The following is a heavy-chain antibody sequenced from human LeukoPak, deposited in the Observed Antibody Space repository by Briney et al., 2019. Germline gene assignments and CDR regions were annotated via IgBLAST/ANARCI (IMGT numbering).Heavy chain of an antibody. Sequence: GGSLRLSCAASGFTFSSYAMSWVRQAPGKGLEWVSAISGSGGSTYYADSVKGRFTISRDNSKNTLYLQMNSLRAEDTAVYYCAAQSARPQYYFDYWGQGTLVTVSS. CDR1: GFTFSSYA. V-gene: IGHV3-23*01. J-gene: IGHJ4*02. CDR3: AAQSARPQYYFDY. CDR2: ISGSGGST. D-gene: IGHD6-6*01.